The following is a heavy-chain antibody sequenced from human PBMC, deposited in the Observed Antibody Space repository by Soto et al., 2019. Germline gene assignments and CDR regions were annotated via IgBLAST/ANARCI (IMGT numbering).Heavy chain of an antibody. V-gene: IGHV4-30-4*01. Sequence: SETLSLTCTVSGGSISSGDYYWSWIRQPPGKGLEWIGYIYYSGSTYYNPSLKSRVTISVDTSKNQFSLKLSSVTAADTAVYYCASPAGIAAAGSDSCSCCWGQG. CDR2: IYYSGST. J-gene: IGHJ6*01. CDR3: ASPAGIAAAGSDSCSCC. CDR1: GGSISSGDYY. D-gene: IGHD6-13*01.